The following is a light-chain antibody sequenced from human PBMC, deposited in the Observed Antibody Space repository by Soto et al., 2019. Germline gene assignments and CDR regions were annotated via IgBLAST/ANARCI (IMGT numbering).Light chain of an antibody. Sequence: RHPPTECAARWPPDNYSCSGSSSNTGNNYVSWYQQLPGTAPKLLIYDNNKRPSGIPDRFSGSKSGTSATLGITGLQTGDEADYYCGTWDSSLSAVVFGGGTKVTVL. J-gene: IGLJ2*01. V-gene: IGLV1-51*01. CDR2: DNN. CDR3: GTWDSSLSAVV. CDR1: SSNTGNNY.